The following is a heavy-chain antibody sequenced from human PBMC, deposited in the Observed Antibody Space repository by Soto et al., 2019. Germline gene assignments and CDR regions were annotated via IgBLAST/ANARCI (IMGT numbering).Heavy chain of an antibody. D-gene: IGHD5-18*01. CDR3: ARDPNRQKHVDTLYYFDY. V-gene: IGHV1-2*04. Sequence: QVQLVQSGAEVKKPGASVKVSCKASGYTFTGYYMHWVRQAPGQGLEWMGWINPNSGGTNYAQKFQGWVTMTRETSISTAYMELSRLRSDDTAVYYCARDPNRQKHVDTLYYFDYWGQGTLVTVSS. CDR1: GYTFTGYY. J-gene: IGHJ4*02. CDR2: INPNSGGT.